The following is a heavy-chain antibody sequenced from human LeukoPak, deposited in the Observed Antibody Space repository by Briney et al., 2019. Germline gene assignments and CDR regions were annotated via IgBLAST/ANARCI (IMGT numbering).Heavy chain of an antibody. CDR2: IRSKAYGGTT. D-gene: IGHD6-13*01. J-gene: IGHJ2*01. Sequence: GGSLRLSCTASGFTFGDYAMSWVRQAPGKGLEWVGFIRSKAYGGTTEYAASVKGRFTISGDDSKSIAYLQMNSLKTEDTAVYYCARRIAGTATGGYFEPWGRGTLVSVSS. CDR3: ARRIAGTATGGYFEP. CDR1: GFTFGDYA. V-gene: IGHV3-49*04.